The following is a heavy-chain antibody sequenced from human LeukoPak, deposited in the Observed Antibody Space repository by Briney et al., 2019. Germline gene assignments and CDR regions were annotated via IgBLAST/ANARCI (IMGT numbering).Heavy chain of an antibody. J-gene: IGHJ6*03. D-gene: IGHD3-3*01. V-gene: IGHV1-69*05. CDR3: ASSIFGVVQTPYYYYYMDV. CDR1: GGTFSSYA. Sequence: SVKVSCKASGGTFSSYAISWVRQAPGQGLEWMGRIIPIFGTANYAQKFQGRVTITTDKSTSTAYMELSSLRAEDTAVYYCASSIFGVVQTPYYYYYMDVWGKGTTVTVSS. CDR2: IIPIFGTA.